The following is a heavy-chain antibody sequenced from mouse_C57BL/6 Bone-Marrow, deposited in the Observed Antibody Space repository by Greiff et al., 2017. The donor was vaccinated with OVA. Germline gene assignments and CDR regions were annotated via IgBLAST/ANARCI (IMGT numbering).Heavy chain of an antibody. D-gene: IGHD1-1*01. CDR2: ISSGGSYT. V-gene: IGHV5-6*01. J-gene: IGHJ2*01. CDR3: ARILLRYYFDY. CDR1: GFTFSSYG. Sequence: EVKLVESGGDLVKPGGSLKLSCAASGFTFSSYGMSWVRQTPDKRLEWVATISSGGSYTYYPDSVKGRFTISRDNAENTLYLQMSSLKSEDTAMYYCARILLRYYFDYWGQGTTLTVSS.